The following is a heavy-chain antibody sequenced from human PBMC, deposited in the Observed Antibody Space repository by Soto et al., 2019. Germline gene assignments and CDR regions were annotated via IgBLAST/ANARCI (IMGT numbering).Heavy chain of an antibody. Sequence: SETLSLTCTVSGGSISSYYWSWIRQPAGKGLEWIGRIYTSGSTNYNPSLKSRVTMSVDTSKNQFSLKLSAVTAADTAVYYCARDGPEDYDSSGYSDYYYGMDVWGQGTTVTVSS. D-gene: IGHD3-22*01. CDR3: ARDGPEDYDSSGYSDYYYGMDV. V-gene: IGHV4-4*07. CDR2: IYTSGST. CDR1: GGSISSYY. J-gene: IGHJ6*02.